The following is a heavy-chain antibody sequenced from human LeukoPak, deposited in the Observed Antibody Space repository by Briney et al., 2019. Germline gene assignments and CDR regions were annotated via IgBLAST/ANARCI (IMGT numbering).Heavy chain of an antibody. J-gene: IGHJ3*02. V-gene: IGHV4-30-2*01. Sequence: SETLSLTCAVSGGSISSGGYSWSWLRQPPGKGRERNGYIYHSGSTYYNPSLKSRVTISVDRSKNQFSLKLSSVTAADTAVYYCAREDYYDSSGYRWRAFDIWGQGTMVTVSS. CDR3: AREDYYDSSGYRWRAFDI. D-gene: IGHD3-22*01. CDR2: IYHSGST. CDR1: GGSISSGGYS.